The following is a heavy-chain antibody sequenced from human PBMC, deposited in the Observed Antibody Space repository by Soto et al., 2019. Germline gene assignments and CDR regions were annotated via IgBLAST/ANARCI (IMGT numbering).Heavy chain of an antibody. Sequence: QITLKESGPTLVKPTQTLTLTCTFSGFSLTTCGVGVGWIRQPPGKALEWLALLYWDDDNQYSPSLRNRLTLTKDTSKNQVVLTMTILDPVYTATYYCAHGSGWLFDYWGQGTLGTVSS. V-gene: IGHV2-5*02. CDR2: LYWDDDN. J-gene: IGHJ4*02. CDR3: AHGSGWLFDY. D-gene: IGHD6-19*01. CDR1: GFSLTTCGVG.